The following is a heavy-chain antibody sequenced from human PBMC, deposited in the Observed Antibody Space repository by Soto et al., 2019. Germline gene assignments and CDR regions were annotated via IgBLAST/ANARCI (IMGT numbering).Heavy chain of an antibody. CDR1: GGSISSGDYY. D-gene: IGHD2-2*01. J-gene: IGHJ6*02. Sequence: PSETLSLTCTVSGGSISSGDYYWSWIRQPPGKGLEWIGYIYYSGSTYYNPSLKSRVTISVDTSKNQFSLKLSSVTAADTAVYYCARGARYCSSTSCLYYYGMDVWGQGTTVTVSS. CDR2: IYYSGST. CDR3: ARGARYCSSTSCLYYYGMDV. V-gene: IGHV4-30-4*02.